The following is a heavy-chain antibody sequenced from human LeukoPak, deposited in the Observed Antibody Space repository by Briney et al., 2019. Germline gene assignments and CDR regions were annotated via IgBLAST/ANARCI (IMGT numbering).Heavy chain of an antibody. J-gene: IGHJ5*02. CDR3: ARDDRLEGGESWFDP. V-gene: IGHV4-4*07. D-gene: IGHD3-10*01. CDR1: GGSFSTYF. Sequence: SETLSLTCSVSGGSFSTYFWNWIRQPAAKGLECIGRISTSWSTTYNPSLKSRVTMSVDTSKNQFSLSLRSVTAADTAVYYCARDDRLEGGESWFDPWGRGTLVIVSS. CDR2: ISTSWST.